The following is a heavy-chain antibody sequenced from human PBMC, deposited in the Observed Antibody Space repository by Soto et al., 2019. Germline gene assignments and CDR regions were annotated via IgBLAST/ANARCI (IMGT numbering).Heavy chain of an antibody. J-gene: IGHJ6*02. V-gene: IGHV1-18*04. CDR3: AREAPTIFGVVIPYYYYGMDV. D-gene: IGHD3-3*01. CDR2: ISAYNGNT. Sequence: QVQLVQSGAEVKKPGASVKVSCKASGYTFTSYGISWVRQAPGQGLEWMGWISAYNGNTNYAQKLQGRVTMTTDTSTSTAYMELRSLRSDDTAVYYCAREAPTIFGVVIPYYYYGMDVWGQGTTVTVSS. CDR1: GYTFTSYG.